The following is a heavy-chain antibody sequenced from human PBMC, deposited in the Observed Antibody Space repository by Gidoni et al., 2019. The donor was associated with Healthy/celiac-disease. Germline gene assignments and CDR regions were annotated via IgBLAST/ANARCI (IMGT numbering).Heavy chain of an antibody. V-gene: IGHV5-51*01. J-gene: IGHJ4*02. CDR2: LYPGDSDT. D-gene: IGHD1-20*01. CDR1: GYSFTNYW. Sequence: EVQLVQSAAEVRKPGESLKISCKASGYSFTNYWIGWGRQMPGKGLEWMGILYPGDSDTKYRPSFQGQVTISADKSTSTAYLQWSSLKASDTAIYYCARQYMCDYWGQGTLVTVSS. CDR3: ARQYMCDY.